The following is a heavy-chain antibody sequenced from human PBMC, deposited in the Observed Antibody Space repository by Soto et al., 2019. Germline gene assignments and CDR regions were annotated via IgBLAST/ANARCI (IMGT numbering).Heavy chain of an antibody. CDR3: ARVWGGAFDI. Sequence: PSETLSLTCTVSGGSISSYYWSWIRQSPGKGLECIGYMYSSGSTNYNPSLKSRVTMSVDTSKNQFSLKLSSVTAADTAVHYCARVWGGAFDIWGQGTTVTVS. V-gene: IGHV4-59*01. CDR2: MYSSGST. J-gene: IGHJ3*02. D-gene: IGHD3-10*01. CDR1: GGSISSYY.